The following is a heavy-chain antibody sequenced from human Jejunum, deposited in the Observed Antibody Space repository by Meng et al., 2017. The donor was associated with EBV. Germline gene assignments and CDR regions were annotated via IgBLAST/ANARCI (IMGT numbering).Heavy chain of an antibody. CDR1: GFTFDDSD. D-gene: IGHD2-15*01. CDR3: ATGGYNKIWYSEYFHH. V-gene: IGHV3-20*04. J-gene: IGHJ1*01. Sequence: EVQLVESGGGVVRPGGSLRLSCVASGFTFDDSDMSWFRQTPGKGLECVSGSADSVRGRFTFSRDNSKNTVYLQMDSLGTEDTAVYYCATGGYNKIWYSEYFHHWGQGTLVTVSS.